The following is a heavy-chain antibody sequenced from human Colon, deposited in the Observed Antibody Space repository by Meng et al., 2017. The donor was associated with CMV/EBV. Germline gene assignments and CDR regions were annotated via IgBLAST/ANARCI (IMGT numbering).Heavy chain of an antibody. CDR2: ISGYNHNT. Sequence: ASVKVSCKASGYTFNTFGISWLRQAPGQGLEWMGWISGYNHNTNPAQKFQDRVTMTTDISTSTAYMELRSLRSDDTAVYYCARDYFPYPAVSGCDSWGHGTLVTVSS. V-gene: IGHV1-18*01. CDR3: ARDYFPYPAVSGCDS. CDR1: GYTFNTFG. D-gene: IGHD6-19*01. J-gene: IGHJ5*01.